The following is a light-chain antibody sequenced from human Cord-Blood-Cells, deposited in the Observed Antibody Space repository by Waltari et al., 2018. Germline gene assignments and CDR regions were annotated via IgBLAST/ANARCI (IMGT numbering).Light chain of an antibody. CDR1: QSISSY. CDR3: QQSYSTPRT. CDR2: AAS. V-gene: IGKV1-39*01. Sequence: DIEMTQSSSSLSASVGDRVSITCRASQSISSYLNWYQQKPGNAPKLLIYAASSLQSGVPSRFSGSGSGTDFTLTISSLQPEDFATYYCQQSYSTPRTFGQGTKVEIK. J-gene: IGKJ1*01.